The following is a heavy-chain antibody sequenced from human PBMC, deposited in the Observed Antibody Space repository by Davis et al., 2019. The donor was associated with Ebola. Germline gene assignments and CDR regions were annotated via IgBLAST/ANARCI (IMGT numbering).Heavy chain of an antibody. Sequence: KVSCKGSGYSFTSYWISWVRQMPGKGLEWMGRIDPSDSYTNYSPSFQGHVTISADKSISTAYLQWSSLKASDTAMYYCARLVGSFPLYYMDVWGKGTTVTVSS. D-gene: IGHD2-21*01. V-gene: IGHV5-10-1*01. CDR2: IDPSDSYT. CDR3: ARLVGSFPLYYMDV. J-gene: IGHJ6*03. CDR1: GYSFTSYW.